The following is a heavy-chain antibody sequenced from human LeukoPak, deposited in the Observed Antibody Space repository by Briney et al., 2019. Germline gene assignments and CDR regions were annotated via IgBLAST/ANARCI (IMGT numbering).Heavy chain of an antibody. V-gene: IGHV3-30*02. CDR1: GFTFSSYG. J-gene: IGHJ6*03. D-gene: IGHD6-13*01. Sequence: GGSLRLSCAASGFTFSSYGMHWVRQAPGKGLEWVAFIRYDGSNKYYADSVKGRFTISRDNSKNTLYLQMNSLRAEDTAVYYCARIAAADPYYYYYMDVWGKGTTVTISS. CDR2: IRYDGSNK. CDR3: ARIAAADPYYYYYMDV.